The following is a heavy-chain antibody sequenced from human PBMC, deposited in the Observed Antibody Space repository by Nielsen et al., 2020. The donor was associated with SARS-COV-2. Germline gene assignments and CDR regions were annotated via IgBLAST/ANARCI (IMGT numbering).Heavy chain of an antibody. CDR2: ISSRGSTI. CDR3: VRAEGPNWSNLDY. CDR1: GFTFSSYA. J-gene: IGHJ4*02. D-gene: IGHD1-20*01. V-gene: IGHV3-48*01. Sequence: LSLTCAASGFTFSSYAMNWVRQAPGKGLEWVSSISSRGSTIHYADPVKGQFTISRDNAKNSLYLEMNSLRAEDTAVYYCVRAEGPNWSNLDYWGQGILVTVSS.